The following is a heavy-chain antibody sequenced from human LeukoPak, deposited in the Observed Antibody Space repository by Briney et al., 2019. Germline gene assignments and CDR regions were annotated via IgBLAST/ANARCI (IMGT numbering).Heavy chain of an antibody. V-gene: IGHV3-23*01. CDR2: ISGSGGGT. J-gene: IGHJ4*02. CDR3: AKVQAASSGWYFDY. D-gene: IGHD6-19*01. CDR1: GFTFTSYA. Sequence: GGSLRLSCAASGFTFTSYAMTWVRQAPGKGLEWVSAISGSGGGTKYADSVKGRFTISRDNSKNTLYLQTNSLRAEGTAVYYCAKVQAASSGWYFDYWGQGTLVTVSS.